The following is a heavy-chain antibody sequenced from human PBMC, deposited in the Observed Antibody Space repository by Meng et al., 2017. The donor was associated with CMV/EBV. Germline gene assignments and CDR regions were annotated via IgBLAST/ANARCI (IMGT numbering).Heavy chain of an antibody. CDR1: FSSYA. CDR3: ARCPEITIFGVASDLNWFDP. D-gene: IGHD3-3*01. V-gene: IGHV3-30*04. J-gene: IGHJ5*02. Sequence: FSSYAMHWVRQAPGKGLEWVAVISYDGSNQYYADSVKGRFTISRDNSKNTLYLQMNSLRAEDTAVYYCARCPEITIFGVASDLNWFDPWGQGTLVTVSS. CDR2: ISYDGSNQ.